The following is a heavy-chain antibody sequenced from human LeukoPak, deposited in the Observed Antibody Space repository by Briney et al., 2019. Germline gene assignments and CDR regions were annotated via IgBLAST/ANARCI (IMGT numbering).Heavy chain of an antibody. J-gene: IGHJ4*02. CDR3: ARGIEGDYDFWSGYYPIFDY. CDR2: INHSGST. D-gene: IGHD3-3*01. CDR1: GGSFSGYY. Sequence: PSETLSLTCAVYGGSFSGYYWSWIRQPPGKGLEWIGEINHSGSTNYDPSLKSRVTISVDTSKNQFSLKLSSVTAADTAVYYCARGIEGDYDFWSGYYPIFDYWGQGTLVTVSS. V-gene: IGHV4-34*01.